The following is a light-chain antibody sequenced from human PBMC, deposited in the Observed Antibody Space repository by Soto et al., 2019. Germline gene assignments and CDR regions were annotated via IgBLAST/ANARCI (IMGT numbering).Light chain of an antibody. CDR3: MQALQTLFT. J-gene: IGKJ3*01. Sequence: DIVMTQSPLSLPVTPGEPVSISCRSSQSLLHSNGYNYLDWYLQKPGQSPQLLIYLGSNRASGVPDRFSGSGSGTDFTLKISRVEAEDVGVYYRMQALQTLFTFGPGTKVDIK. CDR1: QSLLHSNGYNY. V-gene: IGKV2-28*01. CDR2: LGS.